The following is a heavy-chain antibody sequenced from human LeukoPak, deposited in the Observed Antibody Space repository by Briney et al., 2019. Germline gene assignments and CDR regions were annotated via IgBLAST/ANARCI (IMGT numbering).Heavy chain of an antibody. V-gene: IGHV3-9*01. J-gene: IGHJ4*02. CDR3: ARGWNYGSGSYSFDY. Sequence: GGSLRLSCAASGFTFDDYAMHWVRQAPGKGLEWVSGISWNSGSIGYADSVKGRFTISRDNAKNSLYLQMNSLRAEDTAVYYCARGWNYGSGSYSFDYWGQGTLVTVSS. CDR2: ISWNSGSI. CDR1: GFTFDDYA. D-gene: IGHD3-10*01.